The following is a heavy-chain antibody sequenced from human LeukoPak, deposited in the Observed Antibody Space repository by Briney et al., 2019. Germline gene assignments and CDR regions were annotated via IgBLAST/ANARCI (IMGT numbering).Heavy chain of an antibody. CDR3: VTDRRPLDY. Sequence: GGSLRLSCTASGFTFDNYWMTWVRQPPGKGLEWVANIKQDGGERYYVDSVRGRCPISRDNSKNSLYLQMNSLRAEDTAVYYCVTDRRPLDYWGQGTLVIVS. CDR1: GFTFDNYW. J-gene: IGHJ4*02. CDR2: IKQDGGER. V-gene: IGHV3-7*01.